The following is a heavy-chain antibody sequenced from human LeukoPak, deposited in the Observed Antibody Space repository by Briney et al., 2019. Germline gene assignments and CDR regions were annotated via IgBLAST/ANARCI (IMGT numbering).Heavy chain of an antibody. D-gene: IGHD3-22*01. CDR3: ATARRFYYDSSGYYYGGYFDY. V-gene: IGHV1-24*01. Sequence: ASVKVSCKVSGYTLTELSMHWVRQAPGKGLEGMGGFDPEDGETIYAQKFQGRVTMTEDTSTDTAYMELSSLRSEDTAVYYCATARRFYYDSSGYYYGGYFDYWGQGTLVTVSS. CDR1: GYTLTELS. J-gene: IGHJ4*02. CDR2: FDPEDGET.